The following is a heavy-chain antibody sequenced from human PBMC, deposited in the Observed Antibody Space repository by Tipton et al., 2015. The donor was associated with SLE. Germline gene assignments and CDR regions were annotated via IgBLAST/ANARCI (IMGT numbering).Heavy chain of an antibody. CDR2: VYYSGTT. CDR3: ARDREAGDGYNFDY. J-gene: IGHJ4*02. Sequence: TLSLTCTVSGGSIYTSSYYWGWFRQPPGKGLEWIGTVYYSGTTYYNPSLKSRVTMSVDTSENQFSLKLTSVTATDTAVYYCARDREAGDGYNFDYWGQGTLVTVSS. V-gene: IGHV4-39*02. D-gene: IGHD5-24*01. CDR1: GGSIYTSSYY.